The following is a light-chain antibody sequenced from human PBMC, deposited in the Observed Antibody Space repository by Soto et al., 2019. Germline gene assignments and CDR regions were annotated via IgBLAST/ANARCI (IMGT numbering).Light chain of an antibody. CDR1: SSNIGNSY. Sequence: QSVLTQPPSVSAAPGQKVTISCSGGSSNIGNSYASWYQQLPGAAPKLLIYDNNKRPSGIPDRFSGSKSATSATLGITGLQTGDEADYYCGTWDSSLSIWVFGGGTKVTVL. CDR2: DNN. CDR3: GTWDSSLSIWV. J-gene: IGLJ3*02. V-gene: IGLV1-51*01.